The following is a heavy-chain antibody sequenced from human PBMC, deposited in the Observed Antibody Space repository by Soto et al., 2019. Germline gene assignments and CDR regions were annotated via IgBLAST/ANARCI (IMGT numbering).Heavy chain of an antibody. CDR2: IFYSGST. CDR1: GCSISSSPYY. J-gene: IGHJ6*02. V-gene: IGHV4-39*07. CDR3: AREGVSSSWYNYYAMDV. Sequence: SETLSLTCTVSGCSISSSPYYWGWIRQPPGKGLQWIGSIFYSGSTYYNPSLESRVVISVDSSKDQFSLKLSSVTAADTAVYYCAREGVSSSWYNYYAMDVWGQGTTVTVSS. D-gene: IGHD6-13*01.